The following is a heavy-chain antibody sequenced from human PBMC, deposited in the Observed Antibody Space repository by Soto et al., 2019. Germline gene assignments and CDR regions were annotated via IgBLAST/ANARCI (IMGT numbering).Heavy chain of an antibody. CDR2: ISGSGGST. CDR3: AKDLSTMVRGVAQEGYGMDV. CDR1: GFTFSSYA. D-gene: IGHD3-10*01. V-gene: IGHV3-23*01. J-gene: IGHJ6*02. Sequence: EVQLLESGGGLVQPGGSLRLSCAASGFTFSSYAMSWVRQAPGKGLEWVSAISGSGGSTYYADSVKGRFTISRDNSKNTLYLQMNSLRAEDTAVYYCAKDLSTMVRGVAQEGYGMDVWGQGTTVTVSS.